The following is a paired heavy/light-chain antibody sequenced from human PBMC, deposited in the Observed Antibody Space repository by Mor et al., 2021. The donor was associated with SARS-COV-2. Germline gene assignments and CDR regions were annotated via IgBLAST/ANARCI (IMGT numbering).Heavy chain of an antibody. CDR2: IIPILGIA. D-gene: IGHD2-15*01. Sequence: QVQLVQSGAEVKKPGSSVKVSCKASGGTFSSYAISWVRQAPGQGLEWMGRIIPILGIANYAQKFQGRVTITADKSTSTAYMELSSLRSEDTAVYYCASGGEGYCSGGSCLHPGLRGPDIWGQGTMVTVSS. V-gene: IGHV1-69*04. CDR3: ASGGEGYCSGGSCLHPGLRGPDI. CDR1: GGTFSSYA. J-gene: IGHJ3*02.
Light chain of an antibody. CDR2: KAS. J-gene: IGKJ5*01. V-gene: IGKV1-5*03. CDR3: QQYNSYSIT. Sequence: DIQMTQSPSTLSASVGDRVTITCRASQSISSWLAWYQQKPGKAPKLLIYKASSLESGVPSRFSGSGSGTEFTLTISSLQPDDFATYYCQQYNSYSITFGQGTRLEIK. CDR1: QSISSW.